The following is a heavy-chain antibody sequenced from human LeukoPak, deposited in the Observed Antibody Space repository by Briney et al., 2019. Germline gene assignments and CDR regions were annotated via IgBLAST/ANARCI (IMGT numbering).Heavy chain of an antibody. D-gene: IGHD5-12*01. CDR1: GGTCSSYA. Sequence: ASVKVSCKASGGTCSSYAISWVRQAPGRGLEWMGGIIPIFGTANYAQKFQGRVTITADESTSTAYMELSSLRSEDTAVYCCARDGPRLGHIGYDRARDDAFDIGGQGTMVTVSS. V-gene: IGHV1-69*13. CDR2: IIPIFGTA. J-gene: IGHJ3*02. CDR3: ARDGPRLGHIGYDRARDDAFDI.